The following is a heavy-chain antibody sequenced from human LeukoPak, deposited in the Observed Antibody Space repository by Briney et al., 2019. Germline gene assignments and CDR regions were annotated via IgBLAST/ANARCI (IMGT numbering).Heavy chain of an antibody. CDR3: ARDQGQDGYNSDDAFDI. J-gene: IGHJ3*02. D-gene: IGHD5-24*01. CDR1: GGSISSYY. Sequence: SETLSLTCTVSGGSISSYYWSWIRQPPGKGLEWIGYIYYSGSTNYNPSLKSRVTISVDTSKNQFSLKLSSVTAADTAVYYCARDQGQDGYNSDDAFDIWGQGTMVTVSS. V-gene: IGHV4-59*01. CDR2: IYYSGST.